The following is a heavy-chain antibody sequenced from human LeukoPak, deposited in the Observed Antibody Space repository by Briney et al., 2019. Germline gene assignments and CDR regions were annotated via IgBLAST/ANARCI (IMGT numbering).Heavy chain of an antibody. J-gene: IGHJ4*02. CDR1: GFTLSSYE. Sequence: GGSLRLSCAASGFTLSSYEMNWVRQASGKGLEGVSDISSSCSTIYYADSVKGRFTISRDNAKNSLYLQMNSLRAEDTAVYYCARAIDYWGQGTLVTVSS. CDR2: ISSSCSTI. CDR3: ARAIDY. V-gene: IGHV3-48*03.